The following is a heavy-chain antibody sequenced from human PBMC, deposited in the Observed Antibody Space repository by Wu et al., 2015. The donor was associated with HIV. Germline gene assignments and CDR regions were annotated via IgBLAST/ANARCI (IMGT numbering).Heavy chain of an antibody. CDR3: ARDRSHYYDNSGYFYNY. J-gene: IGHJ4*02. CDR2: ISNDNGDT. V-gene: IGHV1-18*01. CDR1: GYIFSSYG. Sequence: QVQLVQSGNEVKKPGASVKVSCKASGYIFSSYGISWARQAPGQGLEWMGWISNDNGDTKYAQKFQGRVTVTTDTSTSTTYMELRSLRSDDTAVYFCARDRSHYYDNSGYFYNYWGQGTLVTVSS. D-gene: IGHD3-22*01.